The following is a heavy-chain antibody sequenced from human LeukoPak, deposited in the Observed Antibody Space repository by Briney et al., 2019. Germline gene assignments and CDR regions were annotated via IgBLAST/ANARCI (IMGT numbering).Heavy chain of an antibody. CDR2: IGASNDPT. J-gene: IGHJ6*03. CDR3: AKASLAVPAAIHYYYYYMDV. Sequence: GGSLRLSCAASGFTFSSYGMHWVRQAPGKGLEWVSIIGASNDPTYYPDSVEGRFTISRDNSKNTLYLQMHSLRAEDTAVYYCAKASLAVPAAIHYYYYYMDVWGKGTTVTVSS. CDR1: GFTFSSYG. D-gene: IGHD2-2*01. V-gene: IGHV3-23*01.